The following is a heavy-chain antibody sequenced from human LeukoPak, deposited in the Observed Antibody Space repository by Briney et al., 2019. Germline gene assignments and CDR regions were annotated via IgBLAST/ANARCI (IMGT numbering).Heavy chain of an antibody. D-gene: IGHD1-26*01. CDR1: GFTFSSYA. CDR2: ISGSGGST. Sequence: PGGSLRLSCAASGFTFSSYAMSWVRQAPGKGLEWVSAISGSGGSTYYADSVKGRFTISRDNSKNTLYLQMKSLRAEETAVYYCAKGGREVLIGEAFDIWGQGTMVTVSS. J-gene: IGHJ3*02. V-gene: IGHV3-23*01. CDR3: AKGGREVLIGEAFDI.